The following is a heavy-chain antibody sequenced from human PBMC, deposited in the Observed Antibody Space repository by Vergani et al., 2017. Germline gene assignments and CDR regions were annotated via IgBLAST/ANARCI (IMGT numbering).Heavy chain of an antibody. V-gene: IGHV1-18*01. CDR1: GYTFTSYG. Sequence: QVQLVQSGAEVKKPGASVKVSCKASGYTFTSYGISWVRQAPGQGLEGMGWISAYNGNTNYAQKLQGRVTMTTDTSTSTAYMELSSLRSEDTAVYYCARVMAVGGYGSGSMGYWGQGTLVTVSS. J-gene: IGHJ4*02. CDR3: ARVMAVGGYGSGSMGY. CDR2: ISAYNGNT. D-gene: IGHD3-10*01.